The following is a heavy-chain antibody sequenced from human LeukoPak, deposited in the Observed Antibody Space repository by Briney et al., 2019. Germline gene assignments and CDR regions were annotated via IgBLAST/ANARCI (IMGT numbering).Heavy chain of an antibody. CDR1: GFTFSTYE. Sequence: PGGSLRLSCAASGFTFSTYEMNWVRQAPGKGLEWVSYISSNEITMYYADSVKGRFTISRDNAKNSLYLQMNSLRAEDTAVYYCARARYCSGGNCYRSFDYWGQGTPVTVSS. CDR3: ARARYCSGGNCYRSFDY. J-gene: IGHJ4*02. CDR2: ISSNEITM. D-gene: IGHD2-15*01. V-gene: IGHV3-48*03.